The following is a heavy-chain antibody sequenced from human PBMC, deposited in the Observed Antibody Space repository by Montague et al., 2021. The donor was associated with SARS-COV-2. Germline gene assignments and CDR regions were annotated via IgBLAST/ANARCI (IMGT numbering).Heavy chain of an antibody. CDR3: ARDIAVAGLFDY. J-gene: IGHJ4*02. D-gene: IGHD6-19*01. CDR1: GEPISGFF. CDR2: IYASGGT. Sequence: SETLSLTCSVSGEPISGFFWNWIRQPAGKGLEWIGRIYASGGTDYNPSLKSRVTISVDTSKNQFSLKLSSVTAADTAVHYCARDIAVAGLFDYWGQGTLVTVSS. V-gene: IGHV4-4*07.